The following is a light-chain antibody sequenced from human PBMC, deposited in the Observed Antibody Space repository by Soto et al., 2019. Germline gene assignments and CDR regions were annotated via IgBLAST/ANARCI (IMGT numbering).Light chain of an antibody. CDR2: GAS. CDR1: QAISTW. J-gene: IGKJ2*01. CDR3: QQTNSFPYT. V-gene: IGKV1-12*01. Sequence: DIQLTQSPSSVSASVGDSVTLTCRASQAISTWLAWYQQGPGKAPQLLIFGASSLQSGVPSRFSGRGSGTDFTLTISSLQPEDFATYYCQQTNSFPYTFGQGAKLDIK.